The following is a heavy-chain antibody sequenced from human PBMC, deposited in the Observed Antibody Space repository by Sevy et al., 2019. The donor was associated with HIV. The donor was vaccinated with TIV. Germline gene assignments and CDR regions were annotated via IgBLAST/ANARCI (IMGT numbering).Heavy chain of an antibody. D-gene: IGHD2-21*02. CDR2: INPKSGAT. CDR3: TGSAAEAKNFYCGGDCYSDY. CDR1: GYTFTGYY. V-gene: IGHV1-2*02. Sequence: ASVKVSCKASGYTFTGYYLHWVRQAPGQGLEWMGWINPKSGATNYAPKFQGRVTMTRDTSISTASMALSRLRSDDTAVYYCTGSAAEAKNFYCGGDCYSDYWGQGTLVTVSS. J-gene: IGHJ4*02.